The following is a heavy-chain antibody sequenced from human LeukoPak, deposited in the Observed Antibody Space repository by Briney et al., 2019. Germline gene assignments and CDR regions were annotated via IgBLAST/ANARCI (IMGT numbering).Heavy chain of an antibody. J-gene: IGHJ4*02. CDR2: ISYSGTT. CDR3: ARDRGNYFDY. Sequence: SETLTLTCTASGGSISSYYWSWIRQPPGKGLEWIGNISYSGTTNYNPSFMSRVTISVAPSKNQVSLKLRSVTAPDTAVYYCARDRGNYFDYWGQRTLVTVSS. CDR1: GGSISSYY. V-gene: IGHV4-59*01. D-gene: IGHD6-13*01.